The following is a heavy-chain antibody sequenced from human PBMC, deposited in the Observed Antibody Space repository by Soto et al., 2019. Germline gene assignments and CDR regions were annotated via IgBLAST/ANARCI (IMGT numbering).Heavy chain of an antibody. CDR3: AREAEITYYYDSSGYYDPAVFDY. CDR1: GYTFTSYG. Sequence: ASVKVSCKASGYTFTSYGISWVRQAPGQGLEWMGWISAYNGNTNYAQKLQGRVTMTTDTSTSTAYMELRSLRSDDTAVYYCAREAEITYYYDSSGYYDPAVFDYWGQGTLVTVSS. V-gene: IGHV1-18*01. D-gene: IGHD3-22*01. J-gene: IGHJ4*02. CDR2: ISAYNGNT.